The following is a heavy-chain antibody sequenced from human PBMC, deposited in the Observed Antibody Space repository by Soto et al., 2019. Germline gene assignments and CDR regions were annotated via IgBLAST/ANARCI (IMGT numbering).Heavy chain of an antibody. Sequence: QIQLQESGPGLVKPSGNLSLTCAVSGGSISNSKWWTWVRQVPGKGLEWIGKIDQNGITNYNPSLKSRVTISKDESKNQVSLKLTSVTAADTAVYYCARLDRDYYYHVMDVWGQGTTVTVSS. D-gene: IGHD1-1*01. CDR3: ARLDRDYYYHVMDV. J-gene: IGHJ6*02. CDR1: GGSISNSKW. V-gene: IGHV4-4*02. CDR2: IDQNGIT.